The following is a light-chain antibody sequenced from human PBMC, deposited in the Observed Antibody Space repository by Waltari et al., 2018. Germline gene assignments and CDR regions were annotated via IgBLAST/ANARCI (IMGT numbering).Light chain of an antibody. Sequence: QSALTQPPSASGSPGQSVTISCTGTRSDVGAYRYVSWYQQLPGKAPKLVIYEVTKRPSGVPDRFSGSKSGNTASLTVSGLQAEDDADYYCSSYAGSNTFLLFGGGTKLTVL. CDR3: SSYAGSNTFLL. J-gene: IGLJ2*01. CDR2: EVT. CDR1: RSDVGAYRY. V-gene: IGLV2-8*01.